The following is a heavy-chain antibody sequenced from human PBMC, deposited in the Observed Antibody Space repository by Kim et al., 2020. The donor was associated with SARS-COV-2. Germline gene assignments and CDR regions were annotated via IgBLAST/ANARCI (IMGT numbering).Heavy chain of an antibody. V-gene: IGHV3-23*01. CDR2: ISGSGANF. CDR1: GFTFTTYA. Sequence: GGLRLSCAASGFTFTTYAMNWVRQAPGKGLEWVSTISGSGANFFYADSVRGRFTISRDISKNTLYLQLNSLRADDTAIYYCARRGGSGWGAFDLWGQGKMVIVSS. CDR3: ARRGGSGWGAFDL. D-gene: IGHD6-19*01. J-gene: IGHJ3*01.